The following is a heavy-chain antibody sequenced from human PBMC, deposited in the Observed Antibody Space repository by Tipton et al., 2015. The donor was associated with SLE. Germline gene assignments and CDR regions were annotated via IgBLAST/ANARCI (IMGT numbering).Heavy chain of an antibody. V-gene: IGHV4-34*01. D-gene: IGHD1-26*01. J-gene: IGHJ6*02. CDR3: ARGYSGSPPYYYGMDV. CDR2: IDHSRST. Sequence: TLSLTCAVYGGSFSVHYWSWSWIRQPPGKGLEWIGEIDHSRSTNYNPSLKSRVTISRDTSKNQFSLRLSSVTAADMAVYYCARGYSGSPPYYYGMDVWGQGTTVTVSS. CDR1: GGSFSVHY.